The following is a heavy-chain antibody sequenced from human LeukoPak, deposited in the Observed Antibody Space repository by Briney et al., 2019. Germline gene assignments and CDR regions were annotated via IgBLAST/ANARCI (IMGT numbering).Heavy chain of an antibody. J-gene: IGHJ5*02. V-gene: IGHV1-18*01. CDR3: ARAQRAVRFLEWLDSRFDP. D-gene: IGHD3-3*01. CDR2: ISAYNGNT. CDR1: GYTFTSYG. Sequence: ASVKVSCKASGYTFTSYGISWVRQAPGQGLEWMGWISAYNGNTNYAQKLQGRVTMTTDTSTSTAYMELSRLRSDDTAVYYCARAQRAVRFLEWLDSRFDPWGQGTLVTVSS.